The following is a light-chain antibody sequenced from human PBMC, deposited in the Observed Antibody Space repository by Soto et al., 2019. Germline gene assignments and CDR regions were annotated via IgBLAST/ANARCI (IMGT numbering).Light chain of an antibody. CDR2: EAS. V-gene: IGKV3-11*01. CDR1: QTVNYY. CDR3: QQRSTT. Sequence: EIVLTQSPATLSLSPGERATLSCRASQTVNYYLAWYQQKPGQAPRLLIYEASNRATGIPARFSASGSGTDFTLTISSLEPEDSAVYYCQQRSTTFGQGTRLEIK. J-gene: IGKJ5*01.